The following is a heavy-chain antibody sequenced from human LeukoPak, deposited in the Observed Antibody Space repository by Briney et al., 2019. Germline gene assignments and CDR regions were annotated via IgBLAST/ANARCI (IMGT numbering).Heavy chain of an antibody. V-gene: IGHV4-34*01. CDR1: GGSFSGYY. J-gene: IGHJ4*02. CDR2: INHSGST. Sequence: SETLSLTCAVYGGSFSGYYWSWIRQPPGKGLEWIGEINHSGSTNYNPSLKSRVTISVDTSKNQFSLKLSSVIAADTAVYYCARGARFYYGSGSYLRWGQGTLVTVSS. D-gene: IGHD3-10*01. CDR3: ARGARFYYGSGSYLR.